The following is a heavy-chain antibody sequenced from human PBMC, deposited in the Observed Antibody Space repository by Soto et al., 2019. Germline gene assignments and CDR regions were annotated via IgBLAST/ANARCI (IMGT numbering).Heavy chain of an antibody. Sequence: SETLSLTCDVAGASITTYYWTWIRQAPGKGLEWIGNVYHTGSTDYNSSLKSRVTISVDTSKNQFSLNMNSVTAADTAVYYCARRLFGSGWTLDSWGQGALVTVSS. D-gene: IGHD6-19*01. CDR3: ARRLFGSGWTLDS. CDR2: VYHTGST. V-gene: IGHV4-59*01. J-gene: IGHJ4*02. CDR1: GASITTYY.